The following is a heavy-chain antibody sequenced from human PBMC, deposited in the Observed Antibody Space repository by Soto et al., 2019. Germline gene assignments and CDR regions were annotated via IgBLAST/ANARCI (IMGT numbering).Heavy chain of an antibody. CDR2: VGDGGGRT. J-gene: IGHJ3*02. V-gene: IGHV3-23*04. CDR3: ARKGIVEGMNHDAFDI. Sequence: EVQLVESGGGLVQPGVSPRLSCEASGFTFTNFAMSWVRQGPGKGLKWVSTVGDGGGRTYYADSVKGRFTISRDNSKNTLFLQMNSLRAEDTAVYYCARKGIVEGMNHDAFDIWGQGTMVIVSS. D-gene: IGHD1-26*01. CDR1: GFTFTNFA.